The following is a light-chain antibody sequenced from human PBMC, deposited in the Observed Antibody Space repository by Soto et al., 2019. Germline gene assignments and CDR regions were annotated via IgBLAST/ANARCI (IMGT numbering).Light chain of an antibody. CDR2: GVS. J-gene: IGKJ4*01. CDR1: QSVTSN. V-gene: IGKV3-15*01. CDR3: QQYSQWPLT. Sequence: EIVMTQSPATLSVSSGERATLPCRASQSVTSNLAWYQQKPGQAPRLLMYGVSTRATGIPARFGGSGSATEFTLTISSLQSEDFAVYYCQQYSQWPLTFGGGTKVDI.